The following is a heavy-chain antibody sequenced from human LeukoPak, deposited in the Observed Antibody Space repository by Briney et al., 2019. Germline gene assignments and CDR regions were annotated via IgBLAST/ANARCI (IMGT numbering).Heavy chain of an antibody. CDR1: GFTFSDYA. J-gene: IGHJ4*02. Sequence: PGKSLRLSCAGSGFTFSDYAMHWVRHTPGKGLEWVAVISFDGSNKFFADSMKGRFTISRDNSKNTVYLQMSSLRAEDTAVYFCARDGYCSSTNCPYYLDYWGQGTLVTVSS. V-gene: IGHV3-30*04. D-gene: IGHD2-2*01. CDR2: ISFDGSNK. CDR3: ARDGYCSSTNCPYYLDY.